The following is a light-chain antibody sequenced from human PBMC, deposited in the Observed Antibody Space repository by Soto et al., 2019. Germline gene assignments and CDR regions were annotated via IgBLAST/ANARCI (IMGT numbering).Light chain of an antibody. Sequence: DIQMTQSPSTLSASVGDRVTITCRASQNIGTWLAWYQHKPGKAPKLLIYQASSLEGGVPSRFGGSGSGTEFTLTISSLQPDDFATYYCQQYNIYSRTFGQGTKVETK. CDR1: QNIGTW. CDR2: QAS. J-gene: IGKJ2*02. V-gene: IGKV1-5*03. CDR3: QQYNIYSRT.